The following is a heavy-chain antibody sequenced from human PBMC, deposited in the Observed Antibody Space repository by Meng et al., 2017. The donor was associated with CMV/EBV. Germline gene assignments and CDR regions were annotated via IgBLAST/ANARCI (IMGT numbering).Heavy chain of an antibody. CDR2: INHSGST. D-gene: IGHD3-3*01. CDR3: ARELRFLESTGWYYYGMDV. Sequence: GSLRLSCAVYGWSFSGYYWSWIRQPPGKGLEWIGEINHSGSTNYNPPLKSRVTISVDTSKNQFSLKLSSVTAADTAVYYCARELRFLESTGWYYYGMDVWGQGTLVTVSS. V-gene: IGHV4-34*01. CDR1: GWSFSGYY. J-gene: IGHJ6*02.